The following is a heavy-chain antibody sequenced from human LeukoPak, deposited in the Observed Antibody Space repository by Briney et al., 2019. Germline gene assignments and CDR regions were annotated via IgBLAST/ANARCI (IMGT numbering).Heavy chain of an antibody. CDR3: ARGGYDSSGYYYRLFDI. J-gene: IGHJ3*02. CDR1: GFTFSSYA. CDR2: ISGSGGCT. D-gene: IGHD3-22*01. Sequence: GGSLRLSCAASGFTFSSYAMSWVRQAPGKGLEWVSAISGSGGCTYYADSVKGRFTISRDNSKNTLYLQMNSLRAEDTAVYYCARGGYDSSGYYYRLFDIWGQGTMVTVSS. V-gene: IGHV3-23*01.